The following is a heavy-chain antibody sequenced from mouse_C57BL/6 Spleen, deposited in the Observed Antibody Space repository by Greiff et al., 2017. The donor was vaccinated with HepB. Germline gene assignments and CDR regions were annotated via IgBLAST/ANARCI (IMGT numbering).Heavy chain of an antibody. J-gene: IGHJ1*03. CDR2: ISSGGSYT. V-gene: IGHV5-6*01. CDR1: GFTFSSYG. CDR3: ARHVGYYYGSSYGYFDV. Sequence: EVNVVESGGDLVKPGGSLKLSCAASGFTFSSYGMSWVRQTPDKRLEWVATISSGGSYTYYPDSVKGRFTISRDNAKNTLYLQMSSLKSEDTAMYYCARHVGYYYGSSYGYFDVWGTGTTVTVSS. D-gene: IGHD1-1*01.